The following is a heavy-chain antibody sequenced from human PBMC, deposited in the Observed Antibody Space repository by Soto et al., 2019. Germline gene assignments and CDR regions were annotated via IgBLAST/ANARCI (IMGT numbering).Heavy chain of an antibody. Sequence: EVQLLESGGGLVQPGGSLRLSCAASGFTFSSYAMSWVRQAPGEGLEWVSTIGISGSTYYADSVKGRFTISRDNSRNKLYLQMDSLRAEDTALYYCARAIISTTMGEGKWGQGTPVTVSS. V-gene: IGHV3-23*01. CDR1: GFTFSSYA. CDR3: ARAIISTTMGEGK. D-gene: IGHD3-16*01. J-gene: IGHJ4*02. CDR2: IGISGST.